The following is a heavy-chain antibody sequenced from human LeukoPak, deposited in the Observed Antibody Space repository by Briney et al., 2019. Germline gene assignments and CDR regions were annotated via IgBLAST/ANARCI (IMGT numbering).Heavy chain of an antibody. Sequence: PGGSLRLSCAASGFTFSSYGMHWVRQAPGKGLEWVAVIWYDGSNKYYADSVKGRFTISRDNSKNTLYLQMNSLRAEDTAVYYCARVEPPSSWYPDPYYYYGMDVWGQGTTVTVSS. V-gene: IGHV3-33*01. CDR1: GFTFSSYG. D-gene: IGHD6-13*01. CDR2: IWYDGSNK. CDR3: ARVEPPSSWYPDPYYYYGMDV. J-gene: IGHJ6*02.